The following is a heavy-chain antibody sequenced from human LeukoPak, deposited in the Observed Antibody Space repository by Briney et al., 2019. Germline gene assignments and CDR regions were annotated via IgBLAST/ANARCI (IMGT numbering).Heavy chain of an antibody. J-gene: IGHJ4*02. Sequence: SETLSLTCNVSGASVSSYSWSWIRQPPGKGLEWIGYIYYSGSTNYNPSLKSRVTISVDTSKNQFSLKLSSVTAADTAVYYCASQNPYYDFWSGYFGPFDYWGQGTLVTVSS. V-gene: IGHV4-59*08. CDR3: ASQNPYYDFWSGYFGPFDY. D-gene: IGHD3-3*01. CDR2: IYYSGST. CDR1: GASVSSYS.